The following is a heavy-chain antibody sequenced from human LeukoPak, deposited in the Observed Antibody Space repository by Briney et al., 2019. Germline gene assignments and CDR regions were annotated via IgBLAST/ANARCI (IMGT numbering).Heavy chain of an antibody. CDR2: IYYSGST. CDR3: ARDRYIYGSDDRWFDP. Sequence: SETLSLTCTVSGGSISSYYWSWIRKPPGKGLEWIGYIYYSGSTNYNPSLKSRVTISVDTSKNQFSLTLSSVPAADTAVYYCARDRYIYGSDDRWFDPWGQGTLVTVSS. CDR1: GGSISSYY. V-gene: IGHV4-59*01. D-gene: IGHD5-18*01. J-gene: IGHJ5*02.